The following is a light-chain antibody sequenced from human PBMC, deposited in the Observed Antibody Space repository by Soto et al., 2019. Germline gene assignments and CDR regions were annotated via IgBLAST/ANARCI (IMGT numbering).Light chain of an antibody. J-gene: IGLJ2*01. CDR1: SSDVGGYNY. CDR3: SSYAGNNNVI. CDR2: EVS. V-gene: IGLV2-8*01. Sequence: ALTQPPSASGSPGQSVTISCTGTSSDVGGYNYVSWYQQHPGKAPKLMIYEVSKRPSGVPDRFSGSKSGNTASLTVSGLQADDEADYYCSSYAGNNNVIFGGGTKLTVL.